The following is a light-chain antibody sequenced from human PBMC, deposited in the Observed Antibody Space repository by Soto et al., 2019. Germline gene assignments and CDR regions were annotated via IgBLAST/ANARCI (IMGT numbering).Light chain of an antibody. CDR2: EVS. Sequence: QSALTQPASVSGSPGQTITISCTGTTSDVGGYNYVSWYQQHPGKAPKLMIYEVSNRPSGVSNRFSGSKSANTASLTISGLQTEDEADYYCSSYTSSSTLVFATGTKVTVL. V-gene: IGLV2-14*01. J-gene: IGLJ1*01. CDR3: SSYTSSSTLV. CDR1: TSDVGGYNY.